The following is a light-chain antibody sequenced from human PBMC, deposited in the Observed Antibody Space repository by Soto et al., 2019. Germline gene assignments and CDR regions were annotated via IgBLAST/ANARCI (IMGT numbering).Light chain of an antibody. Sequence: QSALTQPASLSGSPGQSITTSCTGTSTDIGSYNYVSWYQQHPGKAPKLMIFDVSYRPSGISDRFSGSKSGNTASLTISGLQPEDEADYYCSSYGASSTLFGGGTKVTVL. J-gene: IGLJ2*01. CDR2: DVS. V-gene: IGLV2-14*03. CDR3: SSYGASSTL. CDR1: STDIGSYNY.